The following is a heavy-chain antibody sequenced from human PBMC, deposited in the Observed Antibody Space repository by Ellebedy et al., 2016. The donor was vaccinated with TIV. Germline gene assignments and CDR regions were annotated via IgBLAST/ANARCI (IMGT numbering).Heavy chain of an antibody. J-gene: IGHJ4*02. CDR1: GFTFSSYG. CDR2: IWYDGSNK. CDR3: ASSGGSGIEGGY. V-gene: IGHV3-33*01. D-gene: IGHD3-10*01. Sequence: GESLKISXAASGFTFSSYGMHWVRQAPGKGLEWVAVIWYDGSNKYYADSVKGRFTISRDNSKNTLYLQMNSLRDEDTAVYYCASSGGSGIEGGYWGQGTLVTVSS.